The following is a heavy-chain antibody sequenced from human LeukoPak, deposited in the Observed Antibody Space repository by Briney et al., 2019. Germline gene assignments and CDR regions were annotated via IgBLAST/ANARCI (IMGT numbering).Heavy chain of an antibody. CDR1: GFTVSSNY. CDR2: IYSGGST. CDR3: AREGYSGYVDY. J-gene: IGHJ4*02. V-gene: IGHV3-53*05. Sequence: GGSLRLSCAASGFTVSSNYMSWVRQAPGKGLEWVSVIYSGGSTYYADSVKDRFTISRDNSKNTLYLQMNSLRAEDTAVYYCAREGYSGYVDYWGQGTLVTVSS. D-gene: IGHD1-26*01.